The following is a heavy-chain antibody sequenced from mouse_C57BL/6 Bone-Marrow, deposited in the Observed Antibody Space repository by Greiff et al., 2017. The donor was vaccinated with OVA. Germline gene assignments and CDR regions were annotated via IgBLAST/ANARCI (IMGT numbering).Heavy chain of an antibody. Sequence: DVMLVESEGGLVQPGSSMKLSCTASGFTFSDYYMAWVRQVPEKGLEWVANINYDGSSTYYLDSLKSRFIISRDNAKNILYLQMSSLKSEDTATYYCARDYYGSKGFFDYWGQGTTLTVSS. CDR3: ARDYYGSKGFFDY. V-gene: IGHV5-16*01. CDR1: GFTFSDYY. CDR2: INYDGSST. D-gene: IGHD1-1*01. J-gene: IGHJ2*01.